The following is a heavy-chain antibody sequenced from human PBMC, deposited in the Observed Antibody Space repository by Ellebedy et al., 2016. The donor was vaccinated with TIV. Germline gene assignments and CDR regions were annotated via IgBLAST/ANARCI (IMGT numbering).Heavy chain of an antibody. D-gene: IGHD3-22*01. CDR3: ARTSGYYFA. CDR1: GFTFSSDA. J-gene: IGHJ5*02. Sequence: GESLKISCAASGFTFSSDALSWVRQAPGKGLEYVSAITQSGDSTSYADSVKGRFTISRDNSKNTLYLQMNSLRADDTAVYYCARTSGYYFAWGQGTLVTVSS. CDR2: ITQSGDST. V-gene: IGHV3-23*01.